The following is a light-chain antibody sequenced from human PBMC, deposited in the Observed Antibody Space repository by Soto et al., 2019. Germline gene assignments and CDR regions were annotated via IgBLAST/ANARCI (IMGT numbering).Light chain of an antibody. CDR1: QIVNSGY. CDR2: GVS. Sequence: EIVLTQSPDTLSLAPGERATLSCRASQIVNSGYIDWYRQKRGQAPKLLIFGVSTRATGIPDRFRGSGSWTDFTRTSSRLEPEDFAVYFGDQYGFSPATFGQGTKV. J-gene: IGKJ1*01. V-gene: IGKV3-20*01. CDR3: DQYGFSPAT.